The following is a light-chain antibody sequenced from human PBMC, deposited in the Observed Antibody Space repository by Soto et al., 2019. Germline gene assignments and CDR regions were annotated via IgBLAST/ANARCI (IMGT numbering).Light chain of an antibody. V-gene: IGLV2-14*01. CDR1: SSDIGGYNS. J-gene: IGLJ2*01. CDR3: SSYTTSSTLLI. Sequence: QSALTQPASVSGSPGQSITISCTGTSSDIGGYNSVSWYQQHPGKAPKLVIYAVSNRPSGVSSRFSGSKSGNTASLTMSALQAEDEATYYCSSYTTSSTLLIFGGGTKLTVL. CDR2: AVS.